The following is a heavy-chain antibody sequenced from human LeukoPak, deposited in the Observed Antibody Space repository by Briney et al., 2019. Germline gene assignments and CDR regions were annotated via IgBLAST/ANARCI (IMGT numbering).Heavy chain of an antibody. V-gene: IGHV1-24*01. CDR3: ARGGVPYYYYYMDV. J-gene: IGHJ6*03. CDR2: FDPENDKR. CDR1: GHTLSELP. Sequence: ASVKVSCKVSGHTLSELPMYWVRQAPGEGLEWMGGFDPENDKRIYAQKFRGRVTMTEDTSTNTAYMELSSLRSEDTAVYYCARGGVPYYYYYMDVWGKGTTVTVSS. D-gene: IGHD3-10*01.